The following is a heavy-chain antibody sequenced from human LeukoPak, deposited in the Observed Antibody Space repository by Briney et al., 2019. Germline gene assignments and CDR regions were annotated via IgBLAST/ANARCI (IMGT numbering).Heavy chain of an antibody. D-gene: IGHD3-9*01. V-gene: IGHV1-24*01. Sequence: ASVKISCKVSGYTLTELSMHWVRQAPGKGLEWMGGFDPEDGETIYAQKFQGRGTMTEDTSTDTAYMELSSLRSENTAVYYCAPVLLTGYYWNHYYFDYWGQGTLVTVSS. J-gene: IGHJ4*02. CDR1: GYTLTELS. CDR3: APVLLTGYYWNHYYFDY. CDR2: FDPEDGET.